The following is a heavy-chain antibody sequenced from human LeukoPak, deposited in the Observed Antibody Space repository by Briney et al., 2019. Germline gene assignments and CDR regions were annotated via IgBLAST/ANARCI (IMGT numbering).Heavy chain of an antibody. D-gene: IGHD3-10*01. J-gene: IGHJ6*02. CDR3: ARDGNYYYGSGSYSETFDGMDV. V-gene: IGHV3-30-3*01. CDR2: ISYDGSNK. CDR1: GFTFSSYA. Sequence: GGSLRLSCAASGFTFSSYAMHWVRQAPGKGLEWVAVISYDGSNKYYADSVKGRFTISRDNSKNTLYLQMNSLRAEDTAVYYCARDGNYYYGSGSYSETFDGMDVWGQGTTVTVSS.